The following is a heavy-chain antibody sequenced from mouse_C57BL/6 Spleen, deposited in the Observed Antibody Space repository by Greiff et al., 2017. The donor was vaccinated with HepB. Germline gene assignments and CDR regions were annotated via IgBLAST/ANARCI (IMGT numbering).Heavy chain of an antibody. CDR1: GFTFSSYA. CDR3: ARGYGSTY. CDR2: ISDGGSYT. J-gene: IGHJ2*01. Sequence: EVQRVESGGGLVKPGGSLKLSCAASGFTFSSYAMSWVRQTPEKRLEWVATISDGGSYTYYPDNVKGRFTISRDNAKNNLYLQMSHLKSEDTAMYYCARGYGSTYWGQGTTLTVSS. V-gene: IGHV5-4*01. D-gene: IGHD1-1*01.